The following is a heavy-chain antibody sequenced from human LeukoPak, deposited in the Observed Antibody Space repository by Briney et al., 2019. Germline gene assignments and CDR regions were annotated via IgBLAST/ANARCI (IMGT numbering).Heavy chain of an antibody. D-gene: IGHD6-13*01. J-gene: IGHJ4*02. CDR3: ARAAAGSTFDY. CDR2: IYYSGST. Sequence: SETLSLTCTVSGGSISSYYWSWIRQPPGKGLEWIGYIYYSGSTNYNPSLKSRVTISVDTSKNQFSLKLSSVTAADTAVYYCARAAAGSTFDYWGQGTLVTVAS. V-gene: IGHV4-59*01. CDR1: GGSISSYY.